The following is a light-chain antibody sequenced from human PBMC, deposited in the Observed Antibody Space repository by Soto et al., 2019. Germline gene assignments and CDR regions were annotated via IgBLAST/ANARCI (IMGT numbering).Light chain of an antibody. CDR2: GAS. CDR3: QQYRT. V-gene: IGKV3-15*01. Sequence: EIRVAQSPATLSVSPGERVTLSCRASQSVTRDLGWYQQKPGQAPRLLIYGASTRATGIPARFSGSGSGTEFTLTISSLQSEDFAIYYSQQYRTFGQGTRVEIK. J-gene: IGKJ1*01. CDR1: QSVTRD.